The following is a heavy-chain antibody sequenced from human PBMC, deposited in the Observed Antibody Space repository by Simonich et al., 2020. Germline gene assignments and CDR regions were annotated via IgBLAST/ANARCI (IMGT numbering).Heavy chain of an antibody. V-gene: IGHV3-48*03. Sequence: EVQLVESGGGLVQPGGSLRLSCAASGFTFSSYEMNWVRQAPGKGLEWVAYIRSRGSTIYYADSVKGRFTISRDNAKNSLYLQMNSLRAEDTAVYYCARHYYGDYYFDYWGQGTLVTVSS. CDR3: ARHYYGDYYFDY. J-gene: IGHJ4*02. D-gene: IGHD4-17*01. CDR1: GFTFSSYE. CDR2: IRSRGSTI.